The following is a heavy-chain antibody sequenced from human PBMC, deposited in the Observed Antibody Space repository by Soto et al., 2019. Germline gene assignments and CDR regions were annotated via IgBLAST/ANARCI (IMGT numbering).Heavy chain of an antibody. V-gene: IGHV3-48*02. Sequence: EVQLVESGGGLVQPGGSLRLSCAASGFTFSSYSMNWVRQAPGKGLEWVSYISSSSSIIYYADSVKGRFTISRDNAKNSLYLQMNSLRDEDTAVYYCARDLITTTMIVVVIDAFDIWGQGTMVTVSS. J-gene: IGHJ3*02. CDR3: ARDLITTTMIVVVIDAFDI. CDR1: GFTFSSYS. D-gene: IGHD3-22*01. CDR2: ISSSSSII.